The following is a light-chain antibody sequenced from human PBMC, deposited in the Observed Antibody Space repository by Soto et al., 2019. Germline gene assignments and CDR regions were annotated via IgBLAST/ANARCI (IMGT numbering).Light chain of an antibody. CDR1: QSISTN. Sequence: ETVMTQSPATLSVSPGERVTLSCRASQSISTNSAWYQQRPGQAPRLLMYGASTRATGIPARFSGSGSVTEFTLTISSLQSEDFAVYYCQQYGSWPYTFRQGTKLEIK. CDR3: QQYGSWPYT. V-gene: IGKV3-15*01. J-gene: IGKJ2*01. CDR2: GAS.